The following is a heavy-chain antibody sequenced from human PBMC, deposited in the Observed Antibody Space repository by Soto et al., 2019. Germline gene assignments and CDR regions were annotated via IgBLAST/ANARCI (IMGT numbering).Heavy chain of an antibody. Sequence: SQTLSLTCVISGDSVSSNSAAWNWIRQSPSRGLEWLGRTYYRSKWYNDYAVSVKSRITINPDTSKNQFSLQLNSVTPEDTAVNYWGGPVKTETGGDYYTTGRAVGGKGPTDPV. CDR1: GDSVSSNSAA. CDR3: GGPVKTETGGDYYTTGRAV. V-gene: IGHV6-1*01. D-gene: IGHD5-12*01. CDR2: TYYRSKWYN. J-gene: IGHJ6*03.